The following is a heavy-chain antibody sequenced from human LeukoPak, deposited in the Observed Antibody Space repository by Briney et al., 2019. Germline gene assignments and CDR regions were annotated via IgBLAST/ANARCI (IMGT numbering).Heavy chain of an antibody. CDR1: GGSITSGEHY. CDR3: ARSGVVVAPFDY. CDR2: VAYTGST. Sequence: PSQTLSLTCTVSGGSITSGEHYCSWIRQPPGKGLEWIGYVAYTGSTNYNPSLKSRVTISVDTSKNQFSLKLSSVTAADTAVYYCARSGVVVAPFDYWGQGTLVTVSS. D-gene: IGHD2-15*01. V-gene: IGHV4-30-4*01. J-gene: IGHJ4*02.